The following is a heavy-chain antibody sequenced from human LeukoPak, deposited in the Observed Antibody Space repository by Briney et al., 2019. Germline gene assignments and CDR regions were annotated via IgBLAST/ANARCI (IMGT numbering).Heavy chain of an antibody. CDR1: GFTFSSYS. D-gene: IGHD6-13*01. CDR2: ISSSSSYV. J-gene: IGHJ4*02. Sequence: AGGSLRLSCAASGFTFSSYSMNWVRQAPGKGLEWVSSISSSSSYVYYADSVKGRFTISRDNAKNSLYLQMNSLRAEDTAVYYCARDSPLVYSSSWYLSYYFDYWGQGTLVTVSS. V-gene: IGHV3-21*01. CDR3: ARDSPLVYSSSWYLSYYFDY.